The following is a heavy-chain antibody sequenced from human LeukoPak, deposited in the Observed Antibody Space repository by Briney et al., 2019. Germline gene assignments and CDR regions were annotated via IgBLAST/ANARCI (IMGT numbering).Heavy chain of an antibody. D-gene: IGHD2-21*01. V-gene: IGHV1-2*02. CDR2: INPHSGST. CDR1: GYSFTGYF. J-gene: IGHJ4*02. Sequence: ASVKVSCKASGYSFTGYFILWMRQAPGQGLEWMGWINPHSGSTNYAPKFQGRVTSTRDTSINTVYLQLTSLRPDDTAIYYCARRGLPASSDSWGQGTLVTVSS. CDR3: ARRGLPASSDS.